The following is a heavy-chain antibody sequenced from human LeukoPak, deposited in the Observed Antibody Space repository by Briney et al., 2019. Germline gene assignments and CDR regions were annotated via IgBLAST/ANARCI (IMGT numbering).Heavy chain of an antibody. CDR1: GYTFTSYY. CDR3: ARQWLRFNYFDY. V-gene: IGHV1-46*01. CDR2: INPSGGST. Sequence: GASVKVSCKASGYTFTSYYMHWVRQAPGQGLEWMGIINPSGGSTSYAQKFQGRVTITADESTSTAYMELSSLRSEDTAVYYCARQWLRFNYFDYWGQGTLVTVSS. J-gene: IGHJ4*02. D-gene: IGHD5-12*01.